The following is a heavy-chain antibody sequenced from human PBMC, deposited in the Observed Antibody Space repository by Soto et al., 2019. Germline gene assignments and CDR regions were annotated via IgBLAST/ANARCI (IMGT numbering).Heavy chain of an antibody. CDR1: GFTFSDYY. CDR3: ARDIVATIEFRNYYYMDV. CDR2: ISSSGSTI. J-gene: IGHJ6*03. D-gene: IGHD5-12*01. Sequence: PGGSLRLSCAASGFTFSDYYMSWIRQAPGKGLEWVSYISSSGSTIYYADSVKGRFTISRDNAKNSLYLQMNSLRAEDTAVYYCARDIVATIEFRNYYYMDVWGKGTTVTVSS. V-gene: IGHV3-11*01.